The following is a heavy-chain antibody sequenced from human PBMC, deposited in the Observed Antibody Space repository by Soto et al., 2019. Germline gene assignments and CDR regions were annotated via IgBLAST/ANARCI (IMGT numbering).Heavy chain of an antibody. CDR3: ASAVVLGYYYGMDV. J-gene: IGHJ6*02. CDR1: GGSVSSGSYY. D-gene: IGHD2-2*01. Sequence: SETLSLTCTVSGGSVSSGSYYWSWIRQPPGKGLEWIGYIYYSGSTNYNPSLKSRVTISVDTSKNQFSLKLSSVTAADTAVYYCASAVVLGYYYGMDVWGQGTTVNVSS. V-gene: IGHV4-61*01. CDR2: IYYSGST.